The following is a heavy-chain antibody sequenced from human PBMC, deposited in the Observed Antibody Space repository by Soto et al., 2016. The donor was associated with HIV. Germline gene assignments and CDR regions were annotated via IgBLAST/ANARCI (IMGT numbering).Heavy chain of an antibody. V-gene: IGHV3-43*02. J-gene: IGHJ4*02. D-gene: IGHD3-10*01. CDR1: GFAFDVYA. CDR3: VKGLYGSDSWGFDY. Sequence: EVQLVESGGGVVQPGGPVRLSCTASGFAFDVYAMHWVRQTPGKDLEWVSLINGDGGPTYYTDSVRGRFTISRDNSKNSLYLQMNSLTTEDTALYYCVKGLYGSDSWGFDYWGRGTLVTVSS. CDR2: INGDGGPT.